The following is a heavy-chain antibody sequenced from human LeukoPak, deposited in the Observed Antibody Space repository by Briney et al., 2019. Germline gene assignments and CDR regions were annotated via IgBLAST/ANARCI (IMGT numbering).Heavy chain of an antibody. J-gene: IGHJ4*02. CDR3: ARVARGTFDY. Sequence: SETLSLTCTVSGYSISSGYYWGWIRQPPGKGLEWIGSIYHSGSTYYNPSLKSRVTISVDTSKNQFSLKLSSVTAVDTAVYYCARVARGTFDYWGQGTLVTVSS. CDR2: IYHSGST. D-gene: IGHD3-10*01. V-gene: IGHV4-38-2*02. CDR1: GYSISSGYY.